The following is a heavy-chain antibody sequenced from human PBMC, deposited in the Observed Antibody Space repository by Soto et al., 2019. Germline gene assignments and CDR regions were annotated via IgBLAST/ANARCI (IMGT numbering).Heavy chain of an antibody. CDR3: AKEAVDTQGIGDGMDV. J-gene: IGHJ6*02. V-gene: IGHV3-23*01. CDR2: ISESGEGR. Sequence: EVQVSESGGGLVQPGGSLRLSCAASGFTVDTYAMNWVRQAPGKGLEWVAGISESGEGRSYAGSVTGRFTLSKETSKNILYLQMSALRADDTAIYYCAKEAVDTQGIGDGMDVWGQGTTVIVSS. CDR1: GFTVDTYA. D-gene: IGHD6-19*01.